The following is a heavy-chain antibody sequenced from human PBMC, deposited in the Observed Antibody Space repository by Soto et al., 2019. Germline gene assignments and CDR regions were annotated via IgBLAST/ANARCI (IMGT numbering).Heavy chain of an antibody. CDR1: EFTFSNYW. Sequence: PGGSLRLSCVAFEFTFSNYWMSWVRQAPGKGLEWVANIKQDGSEKYYADSVKGRFTISRDNAKNSLSLQMNSLRAEDTAMYFCARDPGFCTGGACRWFDPWGRGTLVTVSS. J-gene: IGHJ5*02. CDR3: ARDPGFCTGGACRWFDP. CDR2: IKQDGSEK. V-gene: IGHV3-7*03. D-gene: IGHD2-8*02.